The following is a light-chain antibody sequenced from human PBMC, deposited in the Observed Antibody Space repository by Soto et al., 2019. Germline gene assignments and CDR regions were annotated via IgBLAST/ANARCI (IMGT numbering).Light chain of an antibody. Sequence: EIVLTQSPGTLSLSPGERATLSCRASQSVSNNYLAWYQQKPGQAPRLLIYGASNRATGIPDRFSGSGSGTDFTLTISRLEPEDFASYYCQQYNSYSWTFGQGTKVEI. CDR3: QQYNSYSWT. J-gene: IGKJ1*01. CDR2: GAS. V-gene: IGKV3-20*01. CDR1: QSVSNNY.